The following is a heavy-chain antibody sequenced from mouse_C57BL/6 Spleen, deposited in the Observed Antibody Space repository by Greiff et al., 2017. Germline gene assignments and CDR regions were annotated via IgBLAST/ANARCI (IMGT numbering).Heavy chain of an antibody. J-gene: IGHJ3*01. CDR2: IYPGSGST. CDR1: GYTFTSYW. CDR3: ARGSSGYVTWFAY. Sequence: QVQLQQPGAELVKPGASVKMSCKASGYTFTSYWINWVKQRPGQGLEWIGDIYPGSGSTNYNEKFKSKATLTVDTSSSTAYMQLSSLTSEDSAVXYGARGSSGYVTWFAYWGQGTLVTVSA. V-gene: IGHV1-55*01. D-gene: IGHD3-2*02.